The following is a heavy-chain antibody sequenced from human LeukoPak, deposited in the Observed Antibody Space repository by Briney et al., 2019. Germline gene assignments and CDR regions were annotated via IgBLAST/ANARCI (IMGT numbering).Heavy chain of an antibody. Sequence: SETLSLTCAVYGASFSGYYWSWIRQPPGKGLECIGEINDGGTTNYNPSLKSRVSISIDRSKNHFYLILTSVPAADTATYYCARSFYSNYDKWFDPWGQGTLVTVSS. J-gene: IGHJ5*02. CDR3: ARSFYSNYDKWFDP. CDR1: GASFSGYY. D-gene: IGHD4-11*01. CDR2: INDGGTT. V-gene: IGHV4-34*01.